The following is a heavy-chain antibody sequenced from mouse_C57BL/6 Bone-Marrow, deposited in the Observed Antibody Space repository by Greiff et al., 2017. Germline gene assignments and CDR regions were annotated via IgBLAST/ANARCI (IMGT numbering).Heavy chain of an antibody. V-gene: IGHV1-55*01. CDR1: GYTFTSYW. CDR2: IYPGSGST. J-gene: IGHJ4*01. CDR3: ATTTHYYAMDY. Sequence: QVQLQQPGAELVKPGASVKMSCKASGYTFTSYWITWVKQRPGQGLEWIGDIYPGSGSTNYNEKFKSKATLTGDTSSSTAYMQLSSLTSEDSAVYYCATTTHYYAMDYWGQGTSVTVSS. D-gene: IGHD1-1*01.